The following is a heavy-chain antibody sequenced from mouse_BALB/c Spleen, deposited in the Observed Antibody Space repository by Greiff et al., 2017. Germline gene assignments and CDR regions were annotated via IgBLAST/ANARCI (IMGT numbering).Heavy chain of an antibody. CDR3: ARSWDADYSMDY. Sequence: DVKLQESGGDLVKPGGSLKLSCAASGFTFSSYGMSWVRQTPDKRLEWVATISSGGSYTYYPDSVKGRFTISGDNAKNTLYLQMSSLKSEDTAMYYCARSWDADYSMDYWGQGTSVTVSS. CDR1: GFTFSSYG. CDR2: ISSGGSYT. D-gene: IGHD4-1*01. J-gene: IGHJ4*01. V-gene: IGHV5-6*02.